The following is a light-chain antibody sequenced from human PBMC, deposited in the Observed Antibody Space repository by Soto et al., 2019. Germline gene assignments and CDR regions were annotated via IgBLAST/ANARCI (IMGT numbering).Light chain of an antibody. V-gene: IGKV3D-20*01. CDR3: QQYGSSPYT. CDR1: QSVSSSY. CDR2: DAS. J-gene: IGKJ2*01. Sequence: EIVLTQSPATLSLSPEERATLSCGARQSVSSSYLAWYQQKPGLAPRLLIYDASSRATGIPDRFSGSGSGTDFTLTISRLEPEDLAVYYCQQYGSSPYTFGQGTKLEIK.